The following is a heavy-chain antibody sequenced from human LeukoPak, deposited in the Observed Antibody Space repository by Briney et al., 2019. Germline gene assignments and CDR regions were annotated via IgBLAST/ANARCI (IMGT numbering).Heavy chain of an antibody. CDR3: ARVPYGSGNDALDI. Sequence: SQTLSLTCDISGDSVSSNSAAWSWIRQSPSRGLEYLGRTYYRSEWYNDYAVSVKSRISINPDTSKNQFSLQLTSVTPEDTAVYYCARVPYGSGNDALDIWGQGTMVTVSS. D-gene: IGHD3-10*01. CDR2: TYYRSEWYN. J-gene: IGHJ3*02. V-gene: IGHV6-1*01. CDR1: GDSVSSNSAA.